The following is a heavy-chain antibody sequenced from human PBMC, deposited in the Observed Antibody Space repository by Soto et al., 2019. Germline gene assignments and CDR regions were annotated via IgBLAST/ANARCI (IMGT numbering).Heavy chain of an antibody. J-gene: IGHJ4*02. D-gene: IGHD1-26*01. Sequence: QVQLQESGPGLVKPSETLSLTCTVTGGSTSSYYWSWLWQPPGKGLEWIGYNSYSGSTDYNPSLKSRVTISVDTSKNQCSLKLSSATAADTAVYYCARHGGSYSFDYWGQGTLVTVSS. CDR2: NSYSGST. CDR3: ARHGGSYSFDY. V-gene: IGHV4-59*08. CDR1: GGSTSSYY.